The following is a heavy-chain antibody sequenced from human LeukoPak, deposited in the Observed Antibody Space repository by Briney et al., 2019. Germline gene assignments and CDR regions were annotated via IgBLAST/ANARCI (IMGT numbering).Heavy chain of an antibody. D-gene: IGHD3-10*01. Sequence: GESLKISCKGSGYSFTSYWIGWVRQMPGKGLEWMGIIYPGDSDTRYSPSFQGQVTISADKSISTAYLQWSSLKALDTAMYYCARRGTHYYYSSGVNFDYRGQGTLVTVSS. J-gene: IGHJ4*02. CDR3: ARRGTHYYYSSGVNFDY. V-gene: IGHV5-51*01. CDR1: GYSFTSYW. CDR2: IYPGDSDT.